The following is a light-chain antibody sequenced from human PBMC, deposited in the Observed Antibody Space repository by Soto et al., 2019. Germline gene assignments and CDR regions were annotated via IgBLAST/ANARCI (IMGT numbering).Light chain of an antibody. CDR3: QQYNNWPRAI. CDR1: QSVSSSY. Sequence: IVLRHSSGTLSLYPKKRSTRSFRSSQSVSSSYLAWYQQKPGQAPRLLMFRTSSRATGFPARFSGSGSGTEFNLTISSLQSEDFGVYYCQQYNNWPRAIFGGGSIVDIK. V-gene: IGKV3-15*01. CDR2: RTS. J-gene: IGKJ4*01.